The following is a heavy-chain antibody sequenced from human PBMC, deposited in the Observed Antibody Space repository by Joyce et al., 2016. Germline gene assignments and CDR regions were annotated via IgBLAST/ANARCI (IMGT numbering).Heavy chain of an antibody. CDR3: CYYRDTSARHFDF. J-gene: IGHJ4*02. CDR1: GFTFSDAW. D-gene: IGHD3-22*01. V-gene: IGHV3-15*01. CDR2: IKSTGSGGTT. Sequence: EVHLVESGGGLMEPGGSLRVSCAASGFTFSDAWMKWVRQAPGKGLEWIGRIKSTGSGGTTDYAPPLRGRFSISRDDSKNTLYLQMNSLESEDTAVYYCCYYRDTSARHFDFWGQGTLVTVSS.